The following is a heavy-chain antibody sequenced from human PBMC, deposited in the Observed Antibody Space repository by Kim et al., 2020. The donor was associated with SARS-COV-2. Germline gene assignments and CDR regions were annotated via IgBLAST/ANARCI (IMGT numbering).Heavy chain of an antibody. CDR2: IYYSGST. D-gene: IGHD3-10*01. J-gene: IGHJ5*02. CDR1: GGSISSGGYY. V-gene: IGHV4-31*03. Sequence: SETLSLTCTVSGGSISSGGYYWSWIRQHPGKGLEWIGYIYYSGSTYYNPSLKSRVTISVYTSKNQFSLKLSSVTAADTAVYYCARDRGSMVRGVIIKGNWSAPGGQEPLVPVP. CDR3: ARDRGSMVRGVIIKGNWSAP.